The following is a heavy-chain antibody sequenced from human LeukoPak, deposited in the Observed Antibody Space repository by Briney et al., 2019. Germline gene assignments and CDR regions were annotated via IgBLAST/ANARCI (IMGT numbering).Heavy chain of an antibody. Sequence: LETLSLTCTVSGGSISSYYWSWIRQPPGKGLEWIGYIYYSGSTNYNPSLKSRVTISVDTSKNQFSLKLSSVTAADTAVYYCARVGIVGASDANARYYYYGMDVWGQGTTVTVSS. CDR2: IYYSGST. J-gene: IGHJ6*02. CDR1: GGSISSYY. CDR3: ARVGIVGASDANARYYYYGMDV. D-gene: IGHD1-26*01. V-gene: IGHV4-59*01.